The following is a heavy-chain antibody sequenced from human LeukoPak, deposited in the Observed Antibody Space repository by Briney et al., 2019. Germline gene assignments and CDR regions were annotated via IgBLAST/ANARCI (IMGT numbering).Heavy chain of an antibody. J-gene: IGHJ4*02. CDR2: IFPSGST. D-gene: IGHD3-16*01. V-gene: IGHV4-4*02. Sequence: PSETLSLTCAVSGGSISSSNWWSWVRQPPGKGLEWIGEIFPSGSTNYNPSLKSRVTISIDKSENQFSLKLSSVTAADTAVYYCARGVQVWLMSKRYFDYWGRGTLVTVSS. CDR1: GGSISSSNW. CDR3: ARGVQVWLMSKRYFDY.